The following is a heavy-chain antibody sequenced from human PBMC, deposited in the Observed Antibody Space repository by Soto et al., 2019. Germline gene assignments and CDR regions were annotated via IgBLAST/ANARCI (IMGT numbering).Heavy chain of an antibody. CDR3: ARVGYSSSRFYYYYGMDV. Sequence: GGSLRLSCAASGFTFSSFWMHWVRQAPGKGLVWVSRINSDGSSTTYADSVKGRFTISRDNGKNTLYLQMNSLRADDTAVYYCARVGYSSSRFYYYYGMDVWGQGTTVTVSS. J-gene: IGHJ6*02. CDR1: GFTFSSFW. V-gene: IGHV3-74*01. D-gene: IGHD6-6*01. CDR2: INSDGSST.